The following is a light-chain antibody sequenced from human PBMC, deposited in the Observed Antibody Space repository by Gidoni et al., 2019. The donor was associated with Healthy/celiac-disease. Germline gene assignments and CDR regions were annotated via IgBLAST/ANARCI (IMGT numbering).Light chain of an antibody. CDR3: QQYDSSPYS. CDR1: QSVSSSY. J-gene: IGKJ2*03. Sequence: VLTQSPGTLSLSPGERATLSCRASQSVSSSYLAWYQQKPGQAPRLLIYGASSRATGIPDRFSGSGSGTDFTLTISRLEPEDFAVYYCQQYDSSPYSFGQGTKLEIK. V-gene: IGKV3-20*01. CDR2: GAS.